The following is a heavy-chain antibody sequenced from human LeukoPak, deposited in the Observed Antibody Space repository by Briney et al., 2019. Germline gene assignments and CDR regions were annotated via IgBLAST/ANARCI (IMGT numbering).Heavy chain of an antibody. CDR3: AKVSGGNFFYYYYMDV. Sequence: GGSLRLSCAASGFTFSSYAMSWVRQAPGKGLEWVSAISGSGGSTYYADSVKGRFTISRDNSKNTPYLQMNSLRAEDTAVYYCAKVSGGNFFYYYYMDVWGKGTTVTVSS. V-gene: IGHV3-23*01. CDR1: GFTFSSYA. D-gene: IGHD4-23*01. J-gene: IGHJ6*03. CDR2: ISGSGGST.